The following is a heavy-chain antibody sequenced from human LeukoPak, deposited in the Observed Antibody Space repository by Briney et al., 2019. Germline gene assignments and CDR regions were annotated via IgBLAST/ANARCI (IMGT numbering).Heavy chain of an antibody. J-gene: IGHJ4*02. V-gene: IGHV4-59*01. CDR2: IYYSGGT. CDR1: GGSISSYY. CDR3: ARGARSGWYALFDY. D-gene: IGHD6-19*01. Sequence: PSETLSLTCTVSGGSISSYYWSWIRQPPGKGLEWIGYIYYSGGTNYNPSLKSRVTISVDTSKNQFSLKLSSVTAADTAVYYCARGARSGWYALFDYWGQGTLVTVSS.